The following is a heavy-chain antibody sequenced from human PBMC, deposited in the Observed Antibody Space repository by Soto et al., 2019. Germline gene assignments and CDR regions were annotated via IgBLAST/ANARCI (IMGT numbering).Heavy chain of an antibody. J-gene: IGHJ5*02. CDR3: AKDPHSSGWSYNWSDP. V-gene: IGHV3-23*01. Sequence: PGGSLRLSCAASGFTFNNYAMSWVRQAPGKGLEWVSTINDSGGSTYYADSVKGRFTISRDNFKNTVYLQMNSLRAEDTAVYFCAKDPHSSGWSYNWSDPWGQGTLVTVSS. CDR1: GFTFNNYA. CDR2: INDSGGST. D-gene: IGHD6-19*01.